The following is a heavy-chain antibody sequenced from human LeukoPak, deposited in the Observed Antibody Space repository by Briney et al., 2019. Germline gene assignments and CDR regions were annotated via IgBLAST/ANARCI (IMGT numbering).Heavy chain of an antibody. CDR1: GFTVSNNY. CDR2: IKQDGSEK. J-gene: IGHJ4*02. Sequence: GGSLRLSCAASGFTVSNNYMIWVRQAPGKGLEWVANIKQDGSEKYYVDSVKGRFTISRDNAKNSLYLQMNSLRAEDTAVYYCARRGLRYFDYYFDYWGQGTLVTVSS. V-gene: IGHV3-7*04. D-gene: IGHD3-9*01. CDR3: ARRGLRYFDYYFDY.